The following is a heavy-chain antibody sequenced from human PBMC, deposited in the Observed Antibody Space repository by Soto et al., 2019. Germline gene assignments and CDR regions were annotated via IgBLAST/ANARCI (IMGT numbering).Heavy chain of an antibody. D-gene: IGHD6-6*01. Sequence: QVQLQESGPGLVKPSQTLSLTCTVSGGSISSGGYYWSWIRQHPGKGLEWIGYIYYSGSTYYNPSLKSRFTISVATSKNQFSLKLSSVTAADTAVYYCARGSSSSSTFDYWGQGTLVTVSS. V-gene: IGHV4-31*03. CDR1: GGSISSGGYY. CDR2: IYYSGST. CDR3: ARGSSSSSTFDY. J-gene: IGHJ4*02.